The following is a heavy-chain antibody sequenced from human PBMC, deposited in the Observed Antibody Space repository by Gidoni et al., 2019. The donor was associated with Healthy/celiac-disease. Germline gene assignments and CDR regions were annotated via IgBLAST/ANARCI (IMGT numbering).Heavy chain of an antibody. CDR3: AKAGVPAAPINYYFDY. V-gene: IGHV3-23*01. J-gene: IGHJ4*02. D-gene: IGHD2-2*01. CDR2: ISGSGGST. CDR1: GFTFSSYA. Sequence: EVQLLESGGGLVQPGGSLRLSCAASGFTFSSYAMSWVRQAPGKGLEWVSAISGSGGSTYYADSVKGRFTISRDNSKNTLYLQMNSLRAEDTAVYYCAKAGVPAAPINYYFDYWGQGTLVTVSS.